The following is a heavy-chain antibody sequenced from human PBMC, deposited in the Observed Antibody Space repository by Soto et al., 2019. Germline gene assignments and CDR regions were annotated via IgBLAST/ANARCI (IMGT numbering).Heavy chain of an antibody. CDR1: GFTVSSYA. Sequence: EVQLLESGGGLVQPGGSLRLSCAASGFTVSSYAMSWVRQAPGKGLEWVSVISGSGSTYSADSVKGRFTISRDSSKNTVYRQRNSLRAEDTAVYYCAKALRFTFTTGYYMDVWGRGTTVTVSS. D-gene: IGHD3-16*01. CDR2: ISGSGST. V-gene: IGHV3-23*01. CDR3: AKALRFTFTTGYYMDV. J-gene: IGHJ6*03.